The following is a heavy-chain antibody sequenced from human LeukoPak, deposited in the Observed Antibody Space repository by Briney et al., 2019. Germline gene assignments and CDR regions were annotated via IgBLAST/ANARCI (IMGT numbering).Heavy chain of an antibody. CDR2: MNPNSGNT. CDR1: GYTFTSYD. CDR3: ATVAGDRQWLEPFDY. J-gene: IGHJ4*02. V-gene: IGHV1-8*01. Sequence: ASVKVSCKASGYTFTSYDINWVRQATGQGLEWMGWMNPNSGNTGYAQKFQGRVTMTRNTSISTAYMELSSLRSEDTAVYYCATVAGDRQWLEPFDYWGQGTLVTVSS. D-gene: IGHD6-19*01.